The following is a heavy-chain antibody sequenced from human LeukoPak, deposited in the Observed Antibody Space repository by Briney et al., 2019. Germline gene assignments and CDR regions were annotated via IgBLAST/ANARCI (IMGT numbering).Heavy chain of an antibody. D-gene: IGHD6-19*01. Sequence: GGSLRLSCAASGFAFSSYAMHWVRQAPDKGLEWVAVISHDGSNKYYADSVKGRFSISRDNSKNTLYLQMNGLRAEETAMYYCATPYTSGWSLYFDNWGQGTLVTVSS. CDR1: GFAFSSYA. CDR3: ATPYTSGWSLYFDN. CDR2: ISHDGSNK. J-gene: IGHJ4*02. V-gene: IGHV3-30-3*01.